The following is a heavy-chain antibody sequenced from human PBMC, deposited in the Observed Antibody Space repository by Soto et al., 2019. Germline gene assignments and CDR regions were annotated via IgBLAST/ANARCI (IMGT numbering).Heavy chain of an antibody. CDR2: ISSSSSYI. V-gene: IGHV3-21*01. CDR1: GFTFSSYS. J-gene: IGHJ5*02. D-gene: IGHD1-26*01. CDR3: ARSGSYFESNWFDP. Sequence: EVQLVESGGGLVKPGGSLRLSCAASGFTFSSYSMNWVRQAPGKGLEWVSSISSSSSYIYYADSVKGRFTISRDNAKNSLYLQMNSLRAEDTAVYYRARSGSYFESNWFDPWGQGTLVTVSS.